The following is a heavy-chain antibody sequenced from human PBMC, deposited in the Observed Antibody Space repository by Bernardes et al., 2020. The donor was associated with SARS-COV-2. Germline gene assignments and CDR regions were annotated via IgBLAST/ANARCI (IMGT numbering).Heavy chain of an antibody. D-gene: IGHD2-15*01. CDR3: ARDVRGGTLDY. CDR2: IYYNGNT. V-gene: IGHV4-61*01. CDR1: GGSVSSRSYY. Sequence: LSHTCTVPGGSVSSRSYYWSWIRQHPGKGLEWVGFIYYNGNTNYNPSLKSRVTISVDTSKNQLSLKLTSVTAADTAVYYCARDVRGGTLDYWGQGTPVTVSS. J-gene: IGHJ4*02.